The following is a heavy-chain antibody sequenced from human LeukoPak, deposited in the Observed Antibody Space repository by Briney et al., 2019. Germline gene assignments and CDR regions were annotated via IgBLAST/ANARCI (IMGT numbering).Heavy chain of an antibody. CDR3: AREPEGSAAGKVGYFQH. V-gene: IGHV1-69*13. D-gene: IGHD6-13*01. J-gene: IGHJ1*01. CDR1: GATFSSHA. Sequence: EASVKVSCKASGATFSSHAISWVRQAPGQGLEWMGGIIPMFGTVNYAQNFQGRVTINADDSTSTVYMELSRLRSEDTAAYYCAREPEGSAAGKVGYFQHWGQGTLVTVSS. CDR2: IIPMFGTV.